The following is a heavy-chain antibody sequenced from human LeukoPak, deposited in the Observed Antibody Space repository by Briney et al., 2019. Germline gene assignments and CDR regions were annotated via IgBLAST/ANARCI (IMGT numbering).Heavy chain of an antibody. CDR2: ISGGGSTI. D-gene: IGHD1-26*01. CDR1: GFIFSIFD. V-gene: IGHV3-48*02. CDR3: ARKLVGAAGAAFDI. Sequence: PGGSLRLSCAASGFIFSIFDMNWVRQAPGKGLEWVSFISGGGSTIYCADSVKGRFTISRDNAKNSLYLQMNSLRDDDTAVYYCARKLVGAAGAAFDIWGQGTMVTVSS. J-gene: IGHJ3*02.